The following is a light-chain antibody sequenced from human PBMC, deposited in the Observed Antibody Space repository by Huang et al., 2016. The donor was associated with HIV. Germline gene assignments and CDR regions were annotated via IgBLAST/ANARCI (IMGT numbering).Light chain of an antibody. Sequence: DIHMTQSPSTLSASWGDRVTIPCRASQSIGIWLAWYHQKPGKVPKLLIYKASTLETGVPSSFSGGGSGTEFTLTIINLQPDDIGIYYCQQYDSYPATFGGGTKVELK. CDR2: KAS. J-gene: IGKJ4*01. CDR1: QSIGIW. V-gene: IGKV1-5*03. CDR3: QQYDSYPAT.